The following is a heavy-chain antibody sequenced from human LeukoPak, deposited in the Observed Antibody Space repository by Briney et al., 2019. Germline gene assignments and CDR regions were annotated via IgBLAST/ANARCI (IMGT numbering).Heavy chain of an antibody. CDR3: ARAPGYSRIDY. J-gene: IGHJ4*02. D-gene: IGHD6-13*01. Sequence: SETLSLTCTVSGGSISSTNYYWGWIRQPPGKGLEWIGSIYYSGSTYYNPSLKSRLTISLDTSKNQFSLKLSPVTAADTAVYYCARAPGYSRIDYWGQGTLVTVSS. V-gene: IGHV4-39*07. CDR2: IYYSGST. CDR1: GGSISSTNYY.